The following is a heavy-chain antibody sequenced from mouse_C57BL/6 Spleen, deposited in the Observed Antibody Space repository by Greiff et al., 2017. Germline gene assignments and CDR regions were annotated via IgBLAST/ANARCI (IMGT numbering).Heavy chain of an antibody. CDR1: GYTFNDYE. V-gene: IGHV1-15*01. D-gene: IGHD2-5*01. CDR2: IDPETGGT. Sequence: QVQLQQSGAELVRPGASVTLSCKASGYTFNDYEMHWVKQTPVHGLEWIGAIDPETGGTAYNQKFQGKAILTADKSSSTAYMELRSLTSEDSAVYYCTREGAYYSNYTCWFAYWGQGTLVTVSA. J-gene: IGHJ3*01. CDR3: TREGAYYSNYTCWFAY.